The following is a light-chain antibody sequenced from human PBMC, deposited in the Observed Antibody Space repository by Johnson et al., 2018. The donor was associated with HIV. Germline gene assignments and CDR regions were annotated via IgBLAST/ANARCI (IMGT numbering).Light chain of an antibody. CDR1: SSNIGRNY. CDR2: QNT. CDR3: GTWDNNLKAEV. V-gene: IGLV1-51*02. J-gene: IGLJ1*01. Sequence: QSVLTQPPSVSAAPGQMVTISCSGSSSNIGRNYVSWYQQLPGTAPKLLIYQNTWRPSWIPDRFSGSTSGTSATLAITGLQTGDEADYYCGTWDNNLKAEVFGTGTKVTVL.